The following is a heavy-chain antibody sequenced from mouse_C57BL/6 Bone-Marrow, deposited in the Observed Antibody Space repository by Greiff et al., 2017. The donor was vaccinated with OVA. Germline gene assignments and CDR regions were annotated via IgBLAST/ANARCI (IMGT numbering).Heavy chain of an antibody. D-gene: IGHD2-3*01. J-gene: IGHJ2*01. CDR3: TTGRWFLYFDY. Sequence: VQLKQSGAELVRPGATVKLSCTASGFNIKDYYMHWVKQRPEQGLEWIGRIDPEDGDTEYAPKFQGKATMTADTSSNTAYLQLSSLTSEDTAVYYCTTGRWFLYFDYWGQGTTLTVSS. CDR2: IDPEDGDT. CDR1: GFNIKDYY. V-gene: IGHV14-1*01.